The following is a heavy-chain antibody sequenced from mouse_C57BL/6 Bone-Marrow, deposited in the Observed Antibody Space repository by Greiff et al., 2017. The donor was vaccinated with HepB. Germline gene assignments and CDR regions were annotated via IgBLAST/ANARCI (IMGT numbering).Heavy chain of an antibody. V-gene: IGHV1-54*01. CDR3: AGEDGNYPPWFAY. Sequence: VQLQQSGAELVRPGTSVKLSCKASGYAFTNYLIEWVKQRPGQGLEWIGVINPGSGGTNYNEKFKGKATLTADKSSSTAYMQLSSLTSEDSAVYVCAGEDGNYPPWFAYGGRGTRVTVSA. D-gene: IGHD2-1*01. CDR2: INPGSGGT. J-gene: IGHJ3*01. CDR1: GYAFTNYL.